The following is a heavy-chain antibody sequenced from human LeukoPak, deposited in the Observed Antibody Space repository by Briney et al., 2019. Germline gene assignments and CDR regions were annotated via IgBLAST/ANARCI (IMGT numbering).Heavy chain of an antibody. CDR2: INPNSGGT. Sequence: GASVKVSCKASGYTFTGYYMHWVRQAPGQGLEWMGWINPNSGGTNYAQKFQGRVTMTRDTSISTAYMELSRLRSDDTAVYYCARGRRYSGYDFYLNYWGQGTLVTVSS. CDR1: GYTFTGYY. D-gene: IGHD5-12*01. J-gene: IGHJ4*02. V-gene: IGHV1-2*02. CDR3: ARGRRYSGYDFYLNY.